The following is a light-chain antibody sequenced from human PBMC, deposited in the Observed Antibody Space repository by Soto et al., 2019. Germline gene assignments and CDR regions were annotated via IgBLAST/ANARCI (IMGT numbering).Light chain of an antibody. J-gene: IGLJ1*01. CDR2: DVS. CDR3: SSYTSSTTLSYV. Sequence: QSALTQPASVSGSPRQSITISCTGTSSDVGGYNYVSWYQQHPGKAPKLLISDVSNRPSGVSNRFSGSKSGNTASLTISGLQAEDEADYYCSSYTSSTTLSYVFGTGTKLTVL. V-gene: IGLV2-14*01. CDR1: SSDVGGYNY.